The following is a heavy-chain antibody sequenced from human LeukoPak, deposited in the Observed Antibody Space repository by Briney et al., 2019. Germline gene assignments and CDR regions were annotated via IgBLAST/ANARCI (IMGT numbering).Heavy chain of an antibody. CDR2: ISGSGGST. D-gene: IGHD3-3*01. CDR1: GFTFSSYA. CDR3: AKSWVYDFWSGYQVDY. V-gene: IGHV3-23*01. Sequence: GGSLRLSCAASGFTFSSYAMSWVRQAPGKGLEWVSDISGSGGSTYYADSVKGRFTISRDNSKNTLYLQMNSLRAEDTAVYYCAKSWVYDFWSGYQVDYWGQGTLVTVSS. J-gene: IGHJ4*02.